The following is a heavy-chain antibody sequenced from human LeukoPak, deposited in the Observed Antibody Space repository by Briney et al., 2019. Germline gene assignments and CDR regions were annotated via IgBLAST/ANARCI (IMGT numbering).Heavy chain of an antibody. J-gene: IGHJ4*02. D-gene: IGHD3-3*01. CDR3: VRGQTIDY. V-gene: IGHV3-74*03. CDR2: IKSDGSGI. Sequence: GGPLTLSCTTSGFAFSNYWMYWVRQAPGKGLEWVSRIKSDGSGITYSDAVEGRFTISRDNFKNTFLQMNSLRDEDTAMYYCVRGQTIDYWGQGTLVTVSS. CDR1: GFAFSNYW.